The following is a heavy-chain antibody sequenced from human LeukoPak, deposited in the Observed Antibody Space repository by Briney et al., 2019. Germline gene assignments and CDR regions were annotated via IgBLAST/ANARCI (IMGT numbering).Heavy chain of an antibody. CDR2: INPKNDVT. D-gene: IGHD1-26*01. V-gene: IGHV1-2*02. J-gene: IGHJ3*02. CDR3: AREGATMDAFDI. CDR1: GYTFTGYY. Sequence: ASVKVSCKASGYTFTGYYMHWVRQAPGQGLEWMGWINPKNDVTKFAQKLQGRVTMTRDTSISTAYMELSRLRSDDTAVYYCAREGATMDAFDIWGQGTMVTVSS.